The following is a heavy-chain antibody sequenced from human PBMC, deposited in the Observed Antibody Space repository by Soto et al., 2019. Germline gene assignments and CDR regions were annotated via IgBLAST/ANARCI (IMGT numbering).Heavy chain of an antibody. CDR1: GLTFSSQT. V-gene: IGHV3-23*01. CDR3: AKWARDVDS. Sequence: EVQLLESGGGLVQPGGSLRLSCAASGLTFSSQTMSWVRQAPGKGLEWVSVISSSGSTSYTDSVEGRFTISKDSSKNTLYLQLNSLRVEDTAVYYCAKWARDVDSWGQGTLVTVSS. J-gene: IGHJ4*02. D-gene: IGHD5-12*01. CDR2: ISSSGST.